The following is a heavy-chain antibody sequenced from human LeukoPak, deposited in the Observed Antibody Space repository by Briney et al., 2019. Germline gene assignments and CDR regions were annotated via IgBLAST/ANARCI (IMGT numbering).Heavy chain of an antibody. CDR1: GGSISRSSYY. V-gene: IGHV4-39*07. CDR2: IYYSGST. J-gene: IGHJ3*02. D-gene: IGHD3-22*01. Sequence: SETLSLTCTVSGGSISRSSYYWGWIRQPPGKGLEWIGSIYYSGSTYYNPSLKSRVTISVDTSKNQFSLKLSSVTAADTAVYYCARVRNLYYDRDAFDIWGQGTMVTVSS. CDR3: ARVRNLYYDRDAFDI.